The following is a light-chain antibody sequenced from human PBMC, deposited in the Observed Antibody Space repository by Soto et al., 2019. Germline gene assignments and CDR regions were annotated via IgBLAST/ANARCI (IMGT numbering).Light chain of an antibody. J-gene: IGLJ2*01. CDR3: SSYTSSSTRV. Sequence: QSALTQPASVSGSPGQSITISCTGTGSDVGGYNYVSWYQHHPGKAPKLMIYDVSNRPSGVSNRFSGSKSGNTASLTISGLQAEDEADYYCSSYTSSSTRVFGGGTKLTVL. CDR2: DVS. V-gene: IGLV2-14*03. CDR1: GSDVGGYNY.